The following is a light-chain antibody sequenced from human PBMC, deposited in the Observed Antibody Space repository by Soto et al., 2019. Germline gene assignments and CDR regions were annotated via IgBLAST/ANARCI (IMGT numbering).Light chain of an antibody. CDR2: AAS. Sequence: DIQMTQSPSSLSASVGDRVTITCRANQDISYYLAWYQQKQGKVPKLLIYAASTLQSGVPSRFSGSGSGTDFTLTISSLQPEDIATYSCQKYHSAPRTFGQGTKVEIK. J-gene: IGKJ1*01. V-gene: IGKV1-27*01. CDR1: QDISYY. CDR3: QKYHSAPRT.